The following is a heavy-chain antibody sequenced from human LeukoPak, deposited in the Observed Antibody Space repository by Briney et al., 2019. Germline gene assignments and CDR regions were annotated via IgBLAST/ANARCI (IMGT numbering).Heavy chain of an antibody. CDR2: ISGSSGTT. V-gene: IGHV3-23*01. CDR1: GFTFSSYA. J-gene: IGHJ4*02. Sequence: PGGSLRLSCAASGFTFSSYAMSWVRQAPGKGLEWVSAISGSSGTTYYADSAQGRFTISRDKSKNTLYLQMNSLRAEDTAVYYCAKDWGRFGELLPFDYWGQGTLVTVSS. D-gene: IGHD3-10*01. CDR3: AKDWGRFGELLPFDY.